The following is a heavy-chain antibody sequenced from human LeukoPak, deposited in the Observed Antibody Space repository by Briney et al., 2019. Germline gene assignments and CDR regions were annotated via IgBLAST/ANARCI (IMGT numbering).Heavy chain of an antibody. V-gene: IGHV3-30*03. D-gene: IGHD5-12*01. CDR1: GFTFSSFG. Sequence: PGGSLRLSCAASGFTFSSFGMHWVRQAPGKGLERVAVISYDGSNKYYADSVKGRFTISRDNSQNTLYLQMNSLRLEDTAVYYCGRLMGGYDSYFYGMDVWGQGTTVTVSS. J-gene: IGHJ6*02. CDR3: GRLMGGYDSYFYGMDV. CDR2: ISYDGSNK.